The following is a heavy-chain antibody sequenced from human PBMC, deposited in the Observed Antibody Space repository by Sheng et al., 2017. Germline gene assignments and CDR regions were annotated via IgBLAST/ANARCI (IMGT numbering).Heavy chain of an antibody. V-gene: IGHV3-33*01. D-gene: IGHD2-15*01. J-gene: IGHJ4*02. CDR2: IWYDGSNK. Sequence: SFSSYGMHWVRQAPGKGLEWVAVIWYDGSNKYYADSVKGRFTISRDNSKNTLYLQMNSLRAEDTAVYYCARVDCSGGSCYLDYWGQGTLVTVSS. CDR1: SFSSYG. CDR3: ARVDCSGGSCYLDY.